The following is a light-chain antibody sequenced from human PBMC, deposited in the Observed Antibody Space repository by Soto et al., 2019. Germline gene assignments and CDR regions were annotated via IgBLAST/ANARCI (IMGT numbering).Light chain of an antibody. J-gene: IGKJ5*01. CDR1: QDISNY. CDR2: DAS. Sequence: DIQMTQSPSSLSASVGDRVTITCQASQDISNYLNWYQQKPGKAPKLLLYDASNLETGVPSRFSGSGSGTDFTFTISRLQPEDIATYYCQQYDNLFTFGQGTRREI. V-gene: IGKV1-33*01. CDR3: QQYDNLFT.